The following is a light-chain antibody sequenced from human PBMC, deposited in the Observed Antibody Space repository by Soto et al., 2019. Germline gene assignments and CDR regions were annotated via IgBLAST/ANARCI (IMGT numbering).Light chain of an antibody. CDR2: GAS. CDR1: QSVSDW. V-gene: IGKV1-5*02. J-gene: IGKJ1*01. Sequence: DIQMTQSPSTLSASVGDRVTIVCRASQSVSDWLAWFQQRPGKAPKVLIYGASSLESGVPSRFSGSGSGTEFTLTIGSLQPDDFATYYCQQYNSYPWTFGQGTKVESK. CDR3: QQYNSYPWT.